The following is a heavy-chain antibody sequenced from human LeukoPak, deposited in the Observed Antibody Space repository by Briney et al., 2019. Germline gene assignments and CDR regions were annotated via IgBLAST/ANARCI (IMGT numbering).Heavy chain of an antibody. CDR3: ATGRYDFWSGQSNYYLDY. J-gene: IGHJ4*02. CDR1: GYTLTELS. CDR2: FDPEDGET. Sequence: ASVKVSCKVSGYTLTELSMHWVRQAPGKGLEWMGGFDPEDGETIYAKKFQGRVTMTEDTSTDTAYMELSSVRSEDTAVYYCATGRYDFWSGQSNYYLDYWGQGTLVSVSS. V-gene: IGHV1-24*01. D-gene: IGHD3-3*01.